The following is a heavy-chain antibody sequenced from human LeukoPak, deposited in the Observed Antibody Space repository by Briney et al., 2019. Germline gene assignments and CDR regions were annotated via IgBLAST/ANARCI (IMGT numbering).Heavy chain of an antibody. V-gene: IGHV3-23*01. J-gene: IGHJ4*02. D-gene: IGHD6-6*01. CDR3: AKDRRYSSSSLGY. CDR2: ISGSGGST. Sequence: GGSLRLSCAASGFTFSSYAMSWVRQAPGKGLEWVSAISGSGGSTYYADSVKGRFTIPRDNSKNTLYLQMNSLRAEDTAVYYCAKDRRYSSSSLGYWGQGTLVTVSS. CDR1: GFTFSSYA.